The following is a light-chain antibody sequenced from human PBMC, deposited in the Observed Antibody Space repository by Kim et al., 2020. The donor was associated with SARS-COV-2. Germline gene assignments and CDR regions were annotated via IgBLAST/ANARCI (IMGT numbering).Light chain of an antibody. CDR1: KWGNKI. CDR3: QAWDSNTRI. V-gene: IGLV3-1*01. Sequence: SKSPGQTTSRTCFGDKWGNKIVSWYQQRPSLSPVLDIYQRVKQPSEIHRRFSASNSGNTATLTISGTQPTDEADYYCQAWDSNTRIFGSGTQLTVL. J-gene: IGLJ7*01. CDR2: QRV.